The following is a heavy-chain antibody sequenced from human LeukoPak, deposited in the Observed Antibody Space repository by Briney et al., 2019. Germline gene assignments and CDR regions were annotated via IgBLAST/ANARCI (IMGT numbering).Heavy chain of an antibody. D-gene: IGHD4-23*01. V-gene: IGHV4-59*08. Sequence: SETLSLTCTVSGGSISGYYWSCIRQPPGKGLEWIGYIYYTGSTNYNPSLKGRVTISVDTSKNQFSLKLSSVTAADTAVYYCARRGGHGGSFDYWGQGTLVTVSS. CDR1: GGSISGYY. CDR2: IYYTGST. CDR3: ARRGGHGGSFDY. J-gene: IGHJ4*02.